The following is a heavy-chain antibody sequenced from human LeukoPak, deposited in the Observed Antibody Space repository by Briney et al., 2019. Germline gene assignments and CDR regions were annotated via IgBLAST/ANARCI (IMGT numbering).Heavy chain of an antibody. CDR2: ISSSGSTI. D-gene: IGHD3-10*01. CDR1: GFTFSSYE. CDR3: AKVTPVLLWSPKKPNYLDY. J-gene: IGHJ4*02. V-gene: IGHV3-48*03. Sequence: PGGSLRLSCAASGFTFSSYEMIWVRKAPGKGLEWVSYISSSGSTIFYADSVKGSFTISRDNAKNSLYLQMNSLRAEDTAVYYCAKVTPVLLWSPKKPNYLDYWGQGTLVTVSS.